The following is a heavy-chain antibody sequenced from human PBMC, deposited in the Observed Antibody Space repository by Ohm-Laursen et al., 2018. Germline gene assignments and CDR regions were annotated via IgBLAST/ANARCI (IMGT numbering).Heavy chain of an antibody. CDR1: GFTFSSYG. V-gene: IGHV3-30*18. CDR2: ISYDGSNK. D-gene: IGHD3-9*01. CDR3: VKESSTGYYRTADY. J-gene: IGHJ4*02. Sequence: RSLRLSCAASGFTFSSYGMHWVRQAPGKGLEWVAVISYDGSNKYYADSVKGRFTISRDNSKNTLDLQMNSLRPEGTAVYYCVKESSTGYYRTADYWGQGTLVTVSS.